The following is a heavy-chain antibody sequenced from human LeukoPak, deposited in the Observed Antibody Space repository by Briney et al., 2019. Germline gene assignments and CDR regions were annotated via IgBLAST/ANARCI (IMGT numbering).Heavy chain of an antibody. J-gene: IGHJ4*02. CDR2: IYTSGSS. CDR3: ARDDLDFDGDRGFDY. D-gene: IGHD2-21*02. Sequence: SETLSLTCAVSGASISSGRHYLSWVRQPAGKGLEWIGRIYTSGSSAYDPSLKSRVTMTIDTSKNQFSLRLTSVTAADTTVYYCARDDLDFDGDRGFDYWGQGILVTVSS. CDR1: GASISSGRHY. V-gene: IGHV4-61*02.